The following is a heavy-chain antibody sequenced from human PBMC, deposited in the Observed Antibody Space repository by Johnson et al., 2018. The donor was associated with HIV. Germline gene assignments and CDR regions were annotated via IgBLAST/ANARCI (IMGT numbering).Heavy chain of an antibody. J-gene: IGHJ3*02. CDR2: VSYDGSNK. Sequence: QVQLVESGGGVVQPGGSLRLSCAASGFPFSNYAMHWVRQAPGKGLEWVAVVSYDGSNKYYADSVKGRFTISRDNSKNTRYLQMNSLRAEDTAVYYCARGWELLPLDAFDIWGQGTMVTVSS. V-gene: IGHV3-30*04. CDR3: ARGWELLPLDAFDI. D-gene: IGHD1-26*01. CDR1: GFPFSNYA.